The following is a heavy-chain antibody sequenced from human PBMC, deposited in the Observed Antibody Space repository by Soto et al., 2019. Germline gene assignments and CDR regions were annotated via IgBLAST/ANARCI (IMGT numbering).Heavy chain of an antibody. J-gene: IGHJ4*02. CDR1: GFTFSGSA. V-gene: IGHV3-73*01. CDR2: IRSKANSYAT. CDR3: TIFAGSSSRFDY. D-gene: IGHD6-6*01. Sequence: EVQLVESGGGLVQPGGSLKLSCAASGFTFSGSAMHWVRQASGKGLEWVGRIRSKANSYATAYAASVKGRFTKSKDDSKITANLQMTSLTTEDTAVYYCTIFAGSSSRFDYWGQGTLVTVSS.